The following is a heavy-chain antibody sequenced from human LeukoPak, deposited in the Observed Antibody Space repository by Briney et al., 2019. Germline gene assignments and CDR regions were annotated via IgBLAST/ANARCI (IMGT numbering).Heavy chain of an antibody. J-gene: IGHJ5*02. CDR1: GFTFSSYE. D-gene: IGHD6-6*01. CDR3: LSQIAARLNWFDP. Sequence: GGSLRLSCAASGFTFSSYEMNWVRQAPGKALEWVSYISSSGSTIYYADSVKGRFTISRDNAKNSLYLQMNSLRAEDTAVYYCLSQIAARLNWFDPWGQGTLVTVSS. CDR2: ISSSGSTI. V-gene: IGHV3-48*03.